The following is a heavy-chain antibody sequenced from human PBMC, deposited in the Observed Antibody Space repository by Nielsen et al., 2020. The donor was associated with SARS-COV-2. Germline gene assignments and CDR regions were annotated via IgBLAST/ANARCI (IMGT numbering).Heavy chain of an antibody. V-gene: IGHV4-59*01. CDR2: IDYSGSA. J-gene: IGHJ4*02. CDR3: ARDTGVDIDY. D-gene: IGHD7-27*01. Sequence: SETLSLTCTVSGGSISNSYWSWIRQPPGKGLEWIGYIDYSGSANYNPSLKSRVTIPMDTSKNQFSLKLTSVTAADTAVYYCARDTGVDIDYWGQGTLVTVSS. CDR1: GGSISNSY.